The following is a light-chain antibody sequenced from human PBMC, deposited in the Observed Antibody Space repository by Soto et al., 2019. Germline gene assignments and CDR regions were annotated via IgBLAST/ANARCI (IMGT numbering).Light chain of an antibody. J-gene: IGKJ4*01. V-gene: IGKV1-33*01. CDR2: DAS. CDR3: QQYDNLSLT. CDR1: QDISNY. Sequence: DLQMTQSPSSLSASVGDRVTITCQASQDISNYLNWYQQKPGKAPKLLIYDASNLETGVPSRFSGSGSGTDFTFTISSLQLEDIATYYCQQYDNLSLTFGGGTKVEIK.